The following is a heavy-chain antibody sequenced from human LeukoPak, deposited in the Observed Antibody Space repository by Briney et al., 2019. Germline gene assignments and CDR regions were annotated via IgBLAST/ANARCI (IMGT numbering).Heavy chain of an antibody. D-gene: IGHD3-22*01. J-gene: IGHJ4*02. CDR1: GYTFTGYY. CDR3: ARWVSHDSSGYDY. V-gene: IGHV1-2*04. Sequence: ASVKVSCKASGYTFTGYYMHWVRQAPGQGLEWMGWINPNSGGTNYAQKFQGWVTMTRDTSISTTYMELSRLRSDDTAVYYCARWVSHDSSGYDYWGQGTLVTVSS. CDR2: INPNSGGT.